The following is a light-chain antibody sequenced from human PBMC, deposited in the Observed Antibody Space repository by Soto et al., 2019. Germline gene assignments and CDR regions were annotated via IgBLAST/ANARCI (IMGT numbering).Light chain of an antibody. CDR3: QHYNTPCT. V-gene: IGKV3-15*01. J-gene: IGKJ1*01. CDR2: GAS. CDR1: QSVSNN. Sequence: EIVMTQSPATLSVSPGERATLSCRASQSVSNNLAWYQKKHGQAPRLLIYGASTTTTGRPAWFSGSWSGTDFPLTISSLQSEDVVVYYCQHYNTPCTFGQGTKVEIK.